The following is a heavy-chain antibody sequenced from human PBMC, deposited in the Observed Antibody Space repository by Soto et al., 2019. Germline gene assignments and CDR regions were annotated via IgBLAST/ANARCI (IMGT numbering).Heavy chain of an antibody. CDR2: IGTAGDT. V-gene: IGHV3-13*01. CDR1: GFTFSSYD. J-gene: IGHJ4*02. Sequence: GGSLRLSXAASGFTFSSYDMHWVRQATGKGLEWVSAIGTAGDTYYPGSVKGRFTISRENAKNSLYLQMNSLRAGDTAVYYGARGRSSGLVDYWGQGTLVTVYS. CDR3: ARGRSSGLVDY. D-gene: IGHD6-25*01.